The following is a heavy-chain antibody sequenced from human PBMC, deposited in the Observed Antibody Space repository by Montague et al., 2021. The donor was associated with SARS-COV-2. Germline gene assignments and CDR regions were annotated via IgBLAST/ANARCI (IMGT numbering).Heavy chain of an antibody. CDR1: GGSFSGYY. J-gene: IGHJ6*02. Sequence: SETLSLTCAVYGGSFSGYYWSWIRQPPGKGLEWIGEINHSGSTXXXPSXXXRVTISVDTSKNQFSLKLSSVTAAGTAVYYCARGSWHIVVVTAIRDGYYGMDVWGQGTTVTVSS. CDR3: ARGSWHIVVVTAIRDGYYGMDV. CDR2: INHSGST. V-gene: IGHV4-34*01. D-gene: IGHD2-21*02.